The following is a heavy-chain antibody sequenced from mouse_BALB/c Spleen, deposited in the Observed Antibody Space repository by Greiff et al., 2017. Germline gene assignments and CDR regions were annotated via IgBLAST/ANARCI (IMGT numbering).Heavy chain of an antibody. J-gene: IGHJ3*01. CDR1: GYTFTSYW. Sequence: VQLQQSGAELARPGASVKLSCKASGYTFTSYWMQWVKQRPGQGLEWIGAIYPGDGDTRYTQKFKGKATLTADKSSSTAYMQLSSLASEDSAVYYCARHYGAYWGQGTLVTVSA. D-gene: IGHD1-1*02. V-gene: IGHV1-87*01. CDR2: IYPGDGDT. CDR3: ARHYGAY.